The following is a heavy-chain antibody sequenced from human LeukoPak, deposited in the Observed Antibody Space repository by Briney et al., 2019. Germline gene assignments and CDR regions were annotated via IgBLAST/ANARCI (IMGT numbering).Heavy chain of an antibody. V-gene: IGHV1-18*01. CDR1: VYTFTRYG. J-gene: IGHJ6*02. CDR3: AKRSVAGTDYNYYGMDV. Sequence: GAVKVSCQASVYTFTRYGISWVRQAPGQGVEWMGWISAYNGNTNYAQKLQGRVTMTTATSTGNAYMALRSQRTDQTAVYYCAKRSVAGTDYNYYGMDVWGQGTTVTVSS. CDR2: ISAYNGNT. D-gene: IGHD6-19*01.